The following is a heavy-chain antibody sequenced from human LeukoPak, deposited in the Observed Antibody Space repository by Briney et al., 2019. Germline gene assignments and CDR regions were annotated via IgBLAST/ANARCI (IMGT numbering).Heavy chain of an antibody. CDR3: ATFCSGDDCYSFAP. J-gene: IGHJ5*02. V-gene: IGHV3-23*01. Sequence: PGGSLRLSCAASGFTFNNYAMTWVRQAPGKGLEWVSTIIGSGGSTDYADSVKGRFTISRDNSKDTLFLQMDSLRVEDTAVYYCATFCSGDDCYSFAPWGQGTLVTVSS. D-gene: IGHD2-15*01. CDR2: IIGSGGST. CDR1: GFTFNNYA.